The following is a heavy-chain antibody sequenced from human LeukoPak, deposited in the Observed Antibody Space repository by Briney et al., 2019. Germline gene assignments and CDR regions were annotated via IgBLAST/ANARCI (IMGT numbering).Heavy chain of an antibody. V-gene: IGHV3-48*03. J-gene: IGHJ5*02. CDR3: ARDVWFDP. Sequence: PGGSLRLSCAASGFTFSSHEMNWVRQPPGKGLEWVSYISSGGSTIYYADSVKGRFTVSRGNAKNSLYLQMNSLRAEDTALYYCARDVWFDPWGQGTLVTVSS. CDR2: ISSGGSTI. CDR1: GFTFSSHE.